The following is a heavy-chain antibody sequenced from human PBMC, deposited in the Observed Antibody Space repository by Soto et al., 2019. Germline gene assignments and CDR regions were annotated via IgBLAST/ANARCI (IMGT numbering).Heavy chain of an antibody. CDR1: GFTFSNYA. CDR2: FTNDGGDT. J-gene: IGHJ4*02. Sequence: EVQLLESGGDLVQPGGSLRLSCAASGFTFSNYAMTWVRQGPGEGLEWVAVFTNDGGDTLHADSVKGRFTIFRDNSKNTLYLQMISLRAEDTAIYYCAKSSGKSYPESRVFDFWGQGTRVTVSS. V-gene: IGHV3-23*01. CDR3: AKSSGKSYPESRVFDF. D-gene: IGHD1-26*01.